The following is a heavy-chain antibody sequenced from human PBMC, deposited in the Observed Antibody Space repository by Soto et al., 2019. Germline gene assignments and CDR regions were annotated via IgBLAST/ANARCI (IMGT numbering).Heavy chain of an antibody. J-gene: IGHJ6*03. Sequence: PGGSLRLSCAASGFTVSSNYMSWVRQAPGKGLEWVSVIYSGGSTYYADSVKGRFTISRDNSYNTLYLQMNSLRAEDTAVYFRARSLSSRHAYYYYYMDVWGKGTTVTVSS. V-gene: IGHV3-66*01. CDR1: GFTVSSNY. D-gene: IGHD6-13*01. CDR3: ARSLSSRHAYYYYYMDV. CDR2: IYSGGST.